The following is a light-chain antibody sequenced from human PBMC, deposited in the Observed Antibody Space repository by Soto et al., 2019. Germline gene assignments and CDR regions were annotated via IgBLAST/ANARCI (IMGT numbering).Light chain of an antibody. CDR2: GVS. V-gene: IGLV2-14*01. CDR1: ITDIGAYNY. J-gene: IGLJ1*01. Sequence: QSVRAQPASVSGSPGQSITISCTGTITDIGAYNYDSWYQQHPGKAPKLLIYGVSSRPSGVSNLFSGPKSGNAAYLTISGLQADDEAEYYCSSYPSSITPYVFGNRTKVTVL. CDR3: SSYPSSITPYV.